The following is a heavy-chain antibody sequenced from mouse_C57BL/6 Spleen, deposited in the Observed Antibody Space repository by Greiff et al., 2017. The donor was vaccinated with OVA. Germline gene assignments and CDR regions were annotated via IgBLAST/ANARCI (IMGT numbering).Heavy chain of an antibody. J-gene: IGHJ1*03. V-gene: IGHV1-62-2*01. Sequence: VMLVESGAELVKPGASVKLSCKASGYTFTEYTIHWVKQRSGQGLEWIGWFYPGSGSIKYNEKFKDKATLTADKSSSTVYMELSRLTSEDSAVYFCARHEKDFPFITTVVRGYFDVWGTGTTVTVSS. CDR2: FYPGSGSI. CDR1: GYTFTEYT. D-gene: IGHD1-1*01. CDR3: ARHEKDFPFITTVVRGYFDV.